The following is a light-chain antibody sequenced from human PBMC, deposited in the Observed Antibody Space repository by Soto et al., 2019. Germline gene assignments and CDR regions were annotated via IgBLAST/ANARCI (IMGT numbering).Light chain of an antibody. CDR1: QSISSN. CDR3: QQYTHWPVWS. V-gene: IGKV3-15*01. J-gene: IGKJ1*01. Sequence: EIVLTQSPATLSVSPGERATISCRASQSISSNLAWYQQKPGQAPSLLIYGPSTRAPGVPARFSGSGSGTEFTLTISSLQSEDFAMYYCQQYTHWPVWSFGQGTKVEIK. CDR2: GPS.